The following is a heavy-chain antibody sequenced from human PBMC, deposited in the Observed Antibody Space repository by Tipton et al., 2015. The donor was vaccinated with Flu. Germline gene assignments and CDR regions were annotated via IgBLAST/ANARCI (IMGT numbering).Heavy chain of an antibody. CDR3: AREKIPNSLFYDSSGYTNYFDS. J-gene: IGHJ4*02. Sequence: LSCTVSGDSIRSGRFFWTWVRQPAGKGLEWIARIYTSGRTNYNPSLESRVTISIDTSKKQFSLELRSVTAVDTAMYYCAREKIPNSLFYDSSGYTNYFDSWGQGTLVTVSS. V-gene: IGHV4-61*02. CDR1: GDSIRSGRFF. CDR2: IYTSGRT. D-gene: IGHD3-22*01.